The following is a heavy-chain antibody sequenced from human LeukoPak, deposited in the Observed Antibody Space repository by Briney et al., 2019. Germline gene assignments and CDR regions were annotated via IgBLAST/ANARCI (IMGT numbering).Heavy chain of an antibody. CDR1: GGSISSSSYY. Sequence: SETLSLTCTVSGGSISSSSYYWGRIRQSPGKGLEWIGSIYYSGRTYSNPLRKSRVTISVDTSKNQFSLKLSSVTASDAAVYFYARITTLTTMWVGFFDYWGQGTLVTFSS. J-gene: IGHJ4*02. CDR2: IYYSGRT. D-gene: IGHD4-17*01. V-gene: IGHV4-39*07. CDR3: ARITTLTTMWVGFFDY.